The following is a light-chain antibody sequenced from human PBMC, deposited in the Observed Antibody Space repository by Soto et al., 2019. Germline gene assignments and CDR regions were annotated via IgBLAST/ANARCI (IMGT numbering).Light chain of an antibody. CDR1: SSDVGGYNY. CDR2: DVS. CDR3: SSYTSSSTPVV. V-gene: IGLV2-14*01. J-gene: IGLJ2*01. Sequence: QSALTQPASVSGSPGQSITISCTGTSSDVGGYNYVSWYQQHPGKAPKLMIYDVSNRPSGVSNRFSASKSCNTASLTISGHQAEDEADYYCSSYTSSSTPVVFGGGTKLTVL.